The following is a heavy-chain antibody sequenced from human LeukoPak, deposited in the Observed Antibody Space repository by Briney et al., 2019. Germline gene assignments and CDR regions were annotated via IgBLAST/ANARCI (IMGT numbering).Heavy chain of an antibody. Sequence: SQTLSLTCTVSGGSISSGGYYWSWIRQPPGKGLEWIGYIYHSGSTYYNPSLKSRVTISVDTSKNQFSLKLSSVTAADTAVYYCARRGKGGYANFDYWGQGTLVTVSS. CDR3: ARRGKGGYANFDY. J-gene: IGHJ4*02. D-gene: IGHD5-12*01. CDR1: GGSISSGGYY. V-gene: IGHV4-30-2*01. CDR2: IYHSGST.